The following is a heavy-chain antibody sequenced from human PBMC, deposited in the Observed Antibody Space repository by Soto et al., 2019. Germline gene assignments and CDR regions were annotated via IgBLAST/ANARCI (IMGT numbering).Heavy chain of an antibody. CDR1: GFTFSSYG. CDR3: TRANWYSEY. D-gene: IGHD7-27*01. CDR2: ISGSGVNT. Sequence: GGSLRLSCAASGFTFSSYGMSWVRQTPGLGLEWVSTISGSGVNTYYADAVKGRFTISRDNSGNMLFLQMDSLRADDTAVYYCTRANWYSEYWGQGTLVTVSS. J-gene: IGHJ4*02. V-gene: IGHV3-23*01.